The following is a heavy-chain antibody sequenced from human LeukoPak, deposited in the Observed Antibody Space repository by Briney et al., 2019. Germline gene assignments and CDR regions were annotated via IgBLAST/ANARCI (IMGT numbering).Heavy chain of an antibody. V-gene: IGHV1-24*01. CDR3: ATLGLTARDFDY. CDR1: GYTLTELS. D-gene: IGHD3/OR15-3a*01. CDR2: FDPEDGET. Sequence: GASVKVSCKVSGYTLTELSMHWVRQAPGKGLEWMGGFDPEDGETIYAQKFQGRVTMTEDTSTDTAYMELSSLRSEDTAVYYCATLGLTARDFDYWGQGTLVTVSS. J-gene: IGHJ4*02.